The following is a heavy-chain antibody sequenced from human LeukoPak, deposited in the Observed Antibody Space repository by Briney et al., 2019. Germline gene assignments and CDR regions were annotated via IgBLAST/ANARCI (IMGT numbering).Heavy chain of an antibody. Sequence: AGGSLRLSCAASGFTFSSYSTNWVRQAPGKGLEWVSYISSSSSTIYYADSVKGRFTISRDNAKNSLYLQMNSLRAEDTAVYYCAREWELQPPDYWGQGTLVTVSS. V-gene: IGHV3-48*01. CDR1: GFTFSSYS. J-gene: IGHJ4*02. D-gene: IGHD1-26*01. CDR2: ISSSSSTI. CDR3: AREWELQPPDY.